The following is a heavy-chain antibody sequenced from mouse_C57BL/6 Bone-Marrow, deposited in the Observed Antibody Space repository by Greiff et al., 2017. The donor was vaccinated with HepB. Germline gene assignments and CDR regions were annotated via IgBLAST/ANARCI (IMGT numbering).Heavy chain of an antibody. CDR3: ARAQYSASSYTFDS. CDR1: GYTFTSYW. D-gene: IGHD1-1*01. V-gene: IGHV1-72*01. Sequence: QVQLKQPGAELVKPGASVKLSCKASGYTFTSYWMHWVKQRPGRGLEWIGRIDPNSGGTKYNEKFKSKATLTVDKPSSAAYMQLSSLTSEDSAVYISARAQYSASSYTFDSWGPSTTLTVSS. CDR2: IDPNSGGT. J-gene: IGHJ2*01.